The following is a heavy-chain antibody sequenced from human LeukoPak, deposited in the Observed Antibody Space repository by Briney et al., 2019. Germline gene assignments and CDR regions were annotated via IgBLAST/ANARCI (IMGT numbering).Heavy chain of an antibody. D-gene: IGHD3-22*01. V-gene: IGHV4-31*03. J-gene: IGHJ4*02. Sequence: KASETLSLTCTVSGGSISSGGYYWSWIRQHPGKGLEWIGYIYYSGSTYSNPSLKSRVAISVDTSKNQFSLKLSSVTAADTAVYYCAREGRYSSGYRNTIDYWGQGTLVTVSS. CDR2: IYYSGST. CDR1: GGSISSGGYY. CDR3: AREGRYSSGYRNTIDY.